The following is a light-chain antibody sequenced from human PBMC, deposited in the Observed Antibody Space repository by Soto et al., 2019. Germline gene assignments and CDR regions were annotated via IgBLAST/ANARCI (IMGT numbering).Light chain of an antibody. V-gene: IGKV3-15*01. Sequence: EILMTQSPATLSVSPGERATLSCRASQSLSRNLAWYQQKPGQAPRLLIYGASTRASGIPARFSGSGSGTDFTPTISSLQSEEFALYYCQHYKEWPPAFTLVPGTKVDL. J-gene: IGKJ3*01. CDR3: QHYKEWPPAFT. CDR2: GAS. CDR1: QSLSRN.